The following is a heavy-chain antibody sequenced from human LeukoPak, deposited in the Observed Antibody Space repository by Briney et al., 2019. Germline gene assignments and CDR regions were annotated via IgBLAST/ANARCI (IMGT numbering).Heavy chain of an antibody. CDR3: AKESVGYVPVD. D-gene: IGHD3-10*02. V-gene: IGHV3-23*01. Sequence: GGSLRLSCAASGFTFSSYAMSWVRQAPGKGLEWVSTISSITSNTYYADSVRGRFTISRDSSKNTLYLQMNSLRAEDTAVYYCAKESVGYVPVDWGQGTLVIVSS. CDR1: GFTFSSYA. J-gene: IGHJ4*02. CDR2: ISSITSNT.